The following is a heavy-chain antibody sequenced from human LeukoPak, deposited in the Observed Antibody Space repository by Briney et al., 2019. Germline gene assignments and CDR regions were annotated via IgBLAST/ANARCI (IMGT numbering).Heavy chain of an antibody. CDR1: GGSFSGYY. CDR2: INHSGST. CDR3: ARGGRSWIQLWPTSDY. J-gene: IGHJ4*02. V-gene: IGHV4-34*01. D-gene: IGHD5-18*01. Sequence: PSETLSLTCAVYGGSFSGYYWSWIRQPPGKGLEWIGEINHSGSTNYNPSLKSRGTISVETYKNQFPLKLSSVTAADTAVYYCARGGRSWIQLWPTSDYWGQGTLVTVSS.